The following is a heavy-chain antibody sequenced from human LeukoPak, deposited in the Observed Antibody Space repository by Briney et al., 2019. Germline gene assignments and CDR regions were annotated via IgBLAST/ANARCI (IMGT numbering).Heavy chain of an antibody. D-gene: IGHD5-12*01. V-gene: IGHV1-69*10. CDR3: ARDPTDEGLEGYFDY. CDR2: IIPILGIA. CDR1: GYTFTSYG. Sequence: ASVKVSCKASGYTFTSYGISWVRQAPGQGLEWMGWIIPILGIANYAQKFQGRVTITADKSTSTAYMELSSLRSEDTAVYYCARDPTDEGLEGYFDYWGQGTLVTVSS. J-gene: IGHJ4*02.